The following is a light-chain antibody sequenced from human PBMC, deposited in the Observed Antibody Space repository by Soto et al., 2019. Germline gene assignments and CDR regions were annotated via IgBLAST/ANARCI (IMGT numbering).Light chain of an antibody. V-gene: IGKV3-11*01. Sequence: EIVLTQSPATLSWSPGERATLSCRASQSVSSYLAWYQQKPDQAPRLLIYDASNRATGIPARFSGSGSGTDFTLTISSLEPEDFAVYYCQQRSNWPPLFTFGPGTKVDIK. J-gene: IGKJ3*01. CDR3: QQRSNWPPLFT. CDR1: QSVSSY. CDR2: DAS.